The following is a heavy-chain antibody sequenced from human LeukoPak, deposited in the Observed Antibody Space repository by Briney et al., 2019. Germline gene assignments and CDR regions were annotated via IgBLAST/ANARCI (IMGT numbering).Heavy chain of an antibody. CDR2: ISWNSGSI. J-gene: IGHJ4*02. Sequence: GGSLRLSCAASGFTFDDYAMHWVRQAPGKGLEWVSGISWNSGSIGYADSVKGRFTISRDNAKNSLYLQMNSLRAEDTAVYYCARIIVGALWDDYWGQGTLVTVSS. D-gene: IGHD1-26*01. V-gene: IGHV3-9*01. CDR3: ARIIVGALWDDY. CDR1: GFTFDDYA.